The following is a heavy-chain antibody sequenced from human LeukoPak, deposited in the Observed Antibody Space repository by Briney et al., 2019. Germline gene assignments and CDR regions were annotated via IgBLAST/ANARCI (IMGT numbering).Heavy chain of an antibody. V-gene: IGHV4-59*01. CDR2: IYYSGST. D-gene: IGHD1-7*01. J-gene: IGHJ4*02. Sequence: SETLSLTCTVSGGSISSYYWSWIRQPPGKGLEWIGYIYYSGSTNYNPSLKSRVTILVDTSKNQFFLKLSSVTAADTAVYYCAREELREFDYWGQGTLVTVSS. CDR3: AREELREFDY. CDR1: GGSISSYY.